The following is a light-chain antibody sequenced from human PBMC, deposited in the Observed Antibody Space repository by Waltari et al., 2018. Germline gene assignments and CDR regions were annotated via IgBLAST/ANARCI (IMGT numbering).Light chain of an antibody. V-gene: IGLV1-47*01. Sequence: QSVLTQPPSASGTPGQRVTISCSGSSSNSGSNYVYWYQQLPGTAPTLPIYRNNQRPSGVPDRCSGSKSGTSASLAISGLRSEDEADYYCAAWDDSLSAVVFGGGTKLTVL. CDR3: AAWDDSLSAVV. J-gene: IGLJ2*01. CDR2: RNN. CDR1: SSNSGSNY.